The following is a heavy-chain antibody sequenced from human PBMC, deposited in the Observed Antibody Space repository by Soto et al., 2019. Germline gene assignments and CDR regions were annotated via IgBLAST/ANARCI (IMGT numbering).Heavy chain of an antibody. Sequence: SRRLSCSASGFTFEDFAMHWVRRVPGKGLEWVAGNRWNGEAVGYAASVKGRCTSSRDNAKKLLFLQMNSLRVDDTALYYCVKDGEAASPGWFDTWGQG. D-gene: IGHD6-6*01. V-gene: IGHV3-9*01. CDR3: VKDGEAASPGWFDT. J-gene: IGHJ5*02. CDR1: GFTFEDFA. CDR2: NRWNGEAV.